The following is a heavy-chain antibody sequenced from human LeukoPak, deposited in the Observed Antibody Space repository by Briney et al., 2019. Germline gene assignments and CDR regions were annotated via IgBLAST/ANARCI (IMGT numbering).Heavy chain of an antibody. D-gene: IGHD2-2*01. J-gene: IGHJ4*02. CDR2: FSGSGGST. CDR1: GFTFSSYA. V-gene: IGHV3-23*01. CDR3: ANSGYCSSTSCYLVPKNFDY. Sequence: GGSLRLSCAASGFTFSSYAMSWVRQAPGKGLEGVSAFSGSGGSTYYADSVKGRFTISRDNSKNTLYLQMNSLRAEDTAVYYCANSGYCSSTSCYLVPKNFDYWGQGTLVTVSS.